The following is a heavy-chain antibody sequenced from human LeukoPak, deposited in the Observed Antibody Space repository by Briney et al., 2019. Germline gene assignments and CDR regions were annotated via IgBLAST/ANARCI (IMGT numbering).Heavy chain of an antibody. CDR2: FDPEDGET. CDR1: GYTLIELS. Sequence: ASVKVSCKVSGYTLIELSMHWVRQAPGKGLEWMGGFDPEDGETIYAQKFQGRVTMTEDTSTDTAYMELSSLRSEDTAVYYCATDLYYYDSSGYGYWGQGTLVTVSS. J-gene: IGHJ4*02. V-gene: IGHV1-24*01. D-gene: IGHD3-22*01. CDR3: ATDLYYYDSSGYGY.